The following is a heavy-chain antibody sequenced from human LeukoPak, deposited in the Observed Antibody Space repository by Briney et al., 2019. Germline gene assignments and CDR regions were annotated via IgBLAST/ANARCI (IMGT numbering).Heavy chain of an antibody. CDR2: TIPIFGTA. J-gene: IGHJ4*02. V-gene: IGHV1-69*06. Sequence: SSVKVSCKASGGTFSSYAISWVRQAPGQGLGWMGGTIPIFGTANYAQKFQGRVTITADKSTSTAYMELSSLRSEDTAVYYCARGDILTGYYPDYWGQGTLVTVSS. D-gene: IGHD3-9*01. CDR1: GGTFSSYA. CDR3: ARGDILTGYYPDY.